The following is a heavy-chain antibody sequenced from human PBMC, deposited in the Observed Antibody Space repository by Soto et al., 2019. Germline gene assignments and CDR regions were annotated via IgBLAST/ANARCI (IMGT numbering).Heavy chain of an antibody. V-gene: IGHV4-31*03. CDR3: ARVIGRQLLYPLPWQNYFDY. Sequence: SETLSLTYTVSGGSISSGGYYWSWIRQHPGKGLEWIGYIYYSGSTYYNPSLKSRVTISVDTSKNQFSLKLSSVTAADTAVYYCARVIGRQLLYPLPWQNYFDYWGQGTLVTVSS. CDR1: GGSISSGGYY. D-gene: IGHD2-2*02. J-gene: IGHJ4*02. CDR2: IYYSGST.